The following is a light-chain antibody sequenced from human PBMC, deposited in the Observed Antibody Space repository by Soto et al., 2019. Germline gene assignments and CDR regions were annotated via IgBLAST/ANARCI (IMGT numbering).Light chain of an antibody. V-gene: IGKV1-5*01. CDR2: DVS. CDR3: QQYNGYPLT. J-gene: IGKJ4*01. Sequence: DIQMTQSPSTLSASVGDRVTITCRASQTLRTWLAWYQQKPGKAPKLLIYDVSILQSGVPSRFSGSGSGTEFTLTISILQPDDFATDYCQQYNGYPLTFGGGTKVEFK. CDR1: QTLRTW.